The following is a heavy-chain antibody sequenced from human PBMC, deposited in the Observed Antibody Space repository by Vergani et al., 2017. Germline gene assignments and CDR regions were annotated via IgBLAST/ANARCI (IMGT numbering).Heavy chain of an antibody. Sequence: QVQLQESGPGLVKPSETLSLTCTVSGGSISSYYWSWIRQPPGKGLEWIGYIYYSGSTTYNPSLKSRVTISVDTSKNQFSLKLSSVTAADTAVYYCARGRRVIAVAPRAFDIWGQGTMVTVSS. CDR2: IYYSGST. CDR3: ARGRRVIAVAPRAFDI. J-gene: IGHJ3*02. CDR1: GGSISSYY. V-gene: IGHV4-59*01. D-gene: IGHD6-19*01.